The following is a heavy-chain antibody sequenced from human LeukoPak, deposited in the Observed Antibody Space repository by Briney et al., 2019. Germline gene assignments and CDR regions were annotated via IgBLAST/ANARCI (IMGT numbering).Heavy chain of an antibody. J-gene: IGHJ4*02. V-gene: IGHV1-69*13. CDR3: ARCPLRGYFDY. CDR2: IIPIFGTA. Sequence: ASVKVSCKASGGTFISYAISWVRQAPGQGLEWMGGIIPIFGTANYAQKFRGRVTITADESTSTAYMELSSLRSEDTAVYYCARCPLRGYFDYWGQGTLVTVSS. CDR1: GGTFISYA.